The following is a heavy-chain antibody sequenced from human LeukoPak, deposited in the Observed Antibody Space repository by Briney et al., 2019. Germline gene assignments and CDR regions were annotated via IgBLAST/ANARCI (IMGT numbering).Heavy chain of an antibody. CDR3: ARRATTGGGYFDY. CDR1: GGSISSSSYY. V-gene: IGHV4-39*07. CDR2: IYYSGST. D-gene: IGHD5-12*01. Sequence: PSETLSLTCTVSGGSISSSSYYWGWIRQPPGRGLEWIGSIYYSGSTYYNPSLKSRVTISVDTSKNQFSLKLSSVTAADTAVYYCARRATTGGGYFDYWGQGTLVTVSS. J-gene: IGHJ4*02.